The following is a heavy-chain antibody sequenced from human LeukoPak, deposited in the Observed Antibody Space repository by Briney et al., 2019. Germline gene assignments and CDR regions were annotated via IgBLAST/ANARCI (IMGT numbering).Heavy chain of an antibody. CDR2: ISWNSGSI. D-gene: IGHD1-26*01. Sequence: GRSPRLSCAASGFTFDDYSMHWVRQAPGKGLEWVSGISWNSGSIGYADSVKGRFTISRDNAKNSLYLQMNSLRAEDTALYYCAKDMGVGSSSGSYYGWDYWGQGTLVTVSS. J-gene: IGHJ4*02. CDR3: AKDMGVGSSSGSYYGWDY. V-gene: IGHV3-9*01. CDR1: GFTFDDYS.